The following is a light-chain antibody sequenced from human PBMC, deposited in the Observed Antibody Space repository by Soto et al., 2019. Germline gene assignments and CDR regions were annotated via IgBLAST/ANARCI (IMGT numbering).Light chain of an antibody. J-gene: IGLJ3*02. CDR3: SSYTVSNTGV. CDR2: DVS. CDR1: SSDVGANNY. V-gene: IGLV2-14*03. Sequence: QSALTQPASVSGSPGQSITISCAGTSSDVGANNYVSWYQQHPGKAPKLIIYDVSNRPSGISSRFSGSRSANTASLTISGLQAGDEGDYYCSSYTVSNTGVFGGGTQLTVL.